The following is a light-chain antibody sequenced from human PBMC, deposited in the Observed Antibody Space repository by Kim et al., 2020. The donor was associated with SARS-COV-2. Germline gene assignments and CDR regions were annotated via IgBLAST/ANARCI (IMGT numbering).Light chain of an antibody. CDR1: GADLGGRDF. J-gene: IGLJ2*01. V-gene: IGLV2-8*01. CDR3: STYAGIRV. Sequence: SPGQSVPIPCTATGADLGGRDFVSWYQQYPGKAPKLVIYEVTKRPSGVPGRFSGSKSGTTAFLTVSGLQSEDEADYYCSTYAGIRVFGGGTRLTVL. CDR2: EVT.